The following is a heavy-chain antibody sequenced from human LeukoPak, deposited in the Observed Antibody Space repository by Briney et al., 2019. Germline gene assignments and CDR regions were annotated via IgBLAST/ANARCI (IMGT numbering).Heavy chain of an antibody. CDR3: TRPPT. CDR1: GFTXSXXW. V-gene: IGHV3-74*01. J-gene: IGHJ5*02. CDR2: INTDGSST. Sequence: XLSCAXXGFTXSXXWMHWVRQAPGKGLVWVSRINTDGSSTSYADSVKGRFTISRDNVKNTLYLQMNSLRAEDTAVYYCTRPPTWGQGTLVTVSS.